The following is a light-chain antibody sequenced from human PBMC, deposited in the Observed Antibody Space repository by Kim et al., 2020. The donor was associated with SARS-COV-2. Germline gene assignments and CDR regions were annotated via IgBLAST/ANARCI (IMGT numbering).Light chain of an antibody. J-gene: IGKJ1*01. CDR1: QSISSN. Sequence: EVLMTQSPATLSVSPGERATLSCRASQSISSNLAWYQQKLGQAPRLLIYGASTRATDIPARFSGSGSGTEFTLTISSLQSEDFAVYYCHQYNGWPRTFGQGTKVDIK. V-gene: IGKV3-15*01. CDR2: GAS. CDR3: HQYNGWPRT.